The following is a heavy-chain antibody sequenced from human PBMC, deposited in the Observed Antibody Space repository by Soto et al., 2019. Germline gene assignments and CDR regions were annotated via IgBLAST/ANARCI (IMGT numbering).Heavy chain of an antibody. CDR2: LSYGAKNK. J-gene: IGHJ4*02. CDR1: GFTFSASV. D-gene: IGHD3-22*01. Sequence: QVLLVESGGGVVQPGGSLRLSCAASGFTFSASVMHWVRQAPGKGLEWMAILSYGAKNKYYADSVKGRFTISRDISESTLYLQMDSLRTEDTAVYYCVREEFEDGRGHFINWGQGTLVSVSS. CDR3: VREEFEDGRGHFIN. V-gene: IGHV3-30*03.